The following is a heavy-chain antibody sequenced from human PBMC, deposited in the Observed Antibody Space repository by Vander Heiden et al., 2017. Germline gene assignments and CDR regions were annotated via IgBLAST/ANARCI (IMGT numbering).Heavy chain of an antibody. V-gene: IGHV3-9*01. D-gene: IGHD5-18*01. CDR2: ISWKSGSR. CDR3: ARDLRGYSNRQGWYFDL. Sequence: EAQLVESGGSLVQPGSSLRPSCAASGFTFDDYAMHWVRQAPGKGLEWVSGISWKSGSRGYADSVKGRFTVSRDNAKNSLYLQMNSLRGEDTALYYCARDLRGYSNRQGWYFDLWGRGTLVTVSS. CDR1: GFTFDDYA. J-gene: IGHJ2*01.